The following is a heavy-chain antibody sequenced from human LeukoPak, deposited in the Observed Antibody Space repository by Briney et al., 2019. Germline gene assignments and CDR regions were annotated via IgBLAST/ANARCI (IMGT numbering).Heavy chain of an antibody. Sequence: PGRSLRLSCAASGFTLSSYGMQWVRQAPGKGREWVSLIWYDGSKKYYADSVKGRFTISRDNSKNTLYLQMNSLRAEGTAMYYCARDRAGDYWGQGTLVSVSS. CDR2: IWYDGSKK. V-gene: IGHV3-33*01. J-gene: IGHJ4*02. CDR1: GFTLSSYG. CDR3: ARDRAGDY.